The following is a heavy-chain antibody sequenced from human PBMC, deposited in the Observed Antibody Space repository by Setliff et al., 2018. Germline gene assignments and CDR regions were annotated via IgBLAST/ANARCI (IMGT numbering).Heavy chain of an antibody. D-gene: IGHD6-13*01. CDR2: TYYNGTA. CDR1: GGSISGSHYS. V-gene: IGHV4-39*02. Sequence: SETLSLTCSVSGGSISGSHYSWVWMRQPPGKRLEWIGSTYYNGTAYYNPSLQSRVAISVDTSMNYFSLDVNSVTAADTAVYYCVRESRSTWYRRDFWGQGTLVTVSS. CDR3: VRESRSTWYRRDF. J-gene: IGHJ4*02.